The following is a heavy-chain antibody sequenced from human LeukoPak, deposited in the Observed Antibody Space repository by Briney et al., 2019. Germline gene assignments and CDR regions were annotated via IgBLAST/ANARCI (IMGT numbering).Heavy chain of an antibody. V-gene: IGHV4-4*07. J-gene: IGHJ4*02. CDR1: GGSISSYY. CDR2: IYTSGST. Sequence: SETLSLTCTVSGGSISSYYWSWIRQPAGKGLEWIGRIYTSGSTNYNPSLKSRVTISVDTSKNQFSLKLSSVTAADTAVYYCARALALGIAVAGEFDYWGQGTLVTVSS. CDR3: ARALALGIAVAGEFDY. D-gene: IGHD6-19*01.